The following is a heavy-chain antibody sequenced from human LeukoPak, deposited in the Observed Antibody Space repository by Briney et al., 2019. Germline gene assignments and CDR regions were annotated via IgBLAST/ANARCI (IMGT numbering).Heavy chain of an antibody. CDR2: IKPDGSET. D-gene: IGHD3-10*01. CDR1: GLTFRTHW. Sequence: PGGSLRLSCAASGLTFRTHWMNWVRQAPWKGLEWVANIKPDGSETYYVDSVKGRFTVTRDNAQSSLHLQMDNLRGEDTAVYYCLAGGGYWGQGTLVTVSS. CDR3: LAGGGY. V-gene: IGHV3-7*01. J-gene: IGHJ4*02.